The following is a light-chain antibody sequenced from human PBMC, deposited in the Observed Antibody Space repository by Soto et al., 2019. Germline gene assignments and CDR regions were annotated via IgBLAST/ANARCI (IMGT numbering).Light chain of an antibody. CDR3: AAWDDSLSAVV. CDR2: SNN. J-gene: IGLJ2*01. V-gene: IGLV1-44*01. Sequence: QSVLTQPPSVSGTPGQRVTISCSGSSSNIGSNTVNWYQQLPGTAPKLLIYSNNQRPSGVPDRFSGSTSGTSASLAISGLQSEDEADYYCAAWDDSLSAVVFGGGTKLTVL. CDR1: SSNIGSNT.